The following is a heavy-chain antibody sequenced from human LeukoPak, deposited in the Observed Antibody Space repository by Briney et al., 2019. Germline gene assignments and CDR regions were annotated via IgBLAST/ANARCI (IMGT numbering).Heavy chain of an antibody. CDR1: GFTFSSYD. CDR3: ARPPSITNPYYGMDV. CDR2: ISGSGKTM. Sequence: GSLRLSCAASGFTFSSYDMNWVRQGPGKGLEWVSHISGSGKTMYYADSVKGRFTISRDNAKNSLYLQMNSLRVEDTAVYYCARPPSITNPYYGMDVWGQGTTVTVSS. V-gene: IGHV3-48*03. D-gene: IGHD3-3*01. J-gene: IGHJ6*02.